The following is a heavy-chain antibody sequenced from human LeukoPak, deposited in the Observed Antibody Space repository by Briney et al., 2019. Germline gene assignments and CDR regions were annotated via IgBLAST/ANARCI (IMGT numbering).Heavy chain of an antibody. Sequence: GGSLRFPCAASGFTFSSYWMHWVRQAPGKGLVWVSRINTDGSTTSYADSVKGRFTISRDNAKNTLYLQMNSLRAEDTAVYYCARDLEGGAFDIWGQGTMVTVSS. V-gene: IGHV3-74*01. CDR3: ARDLEGGAFDI. D-gene: IGHD3-3*01. J-gene: IGHJ3*02. CDR2: INTDGSTT. CDR1: GFTFSSYW.